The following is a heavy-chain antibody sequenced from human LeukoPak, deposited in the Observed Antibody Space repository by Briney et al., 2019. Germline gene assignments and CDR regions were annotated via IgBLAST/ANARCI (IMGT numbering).Heavy chain of an antibody. CDR1: GGTFSSYA. CDR2: IIPIFGTA. D-gene: IGHD6-6*01. V-gene: IGHV1-69*13. J-gene: IGHJ5*02. Sequence: SAKVSCKASGGTFSSYAISWVRQAPGQGLEWMGGIIPIFGTANYAQKFQGRVTITADESTSTAYMELSSLRSEDTAVYYCARDLGGGIAARPSWFDPWGQGTLVTVSS. CDR3: ARDLGGGIAARPSWFDP.